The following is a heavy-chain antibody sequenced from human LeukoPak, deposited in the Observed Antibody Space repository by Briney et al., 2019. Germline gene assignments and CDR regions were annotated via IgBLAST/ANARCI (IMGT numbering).Heavy chain of an antibody. CDR1: GGSITSGSYY. CDR2: IYNGRIYTSGST. CDR3: TRVFSHGYSDY. D-gene: IGHD3-22*01. V-gene: IGHV4-61*02. J-gene: IGHJ4*02. Sequence: PSETLSLTCTVSGGSITSGSYYWTWIRQPAGKGLEWIGRIYNGRIYTSGSTSYNPSLKSRVTISVDTSKNQFSLKLNSVTAADTAVYYCTRVFSHGYSDYWGRGTLVTVSS.